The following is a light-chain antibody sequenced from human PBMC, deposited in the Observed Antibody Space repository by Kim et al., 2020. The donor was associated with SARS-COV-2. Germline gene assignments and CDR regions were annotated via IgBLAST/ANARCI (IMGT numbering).Light chain of an antibody. V-gene: IGKV3-20*01. CDR2: GAS. CDR1: QSVSSSY. J-gene: IGKJ4*01. Sequence: LSPGERATRSCRASQSVSSSYLAWYQQKLGQAPRLLIYGASSRATGIPDRFSGSGSGTDFTLTISRLEPKDFAVYYCQQYSSSPTFGGGTKVDIK. CDR3: QQYSSSPT.